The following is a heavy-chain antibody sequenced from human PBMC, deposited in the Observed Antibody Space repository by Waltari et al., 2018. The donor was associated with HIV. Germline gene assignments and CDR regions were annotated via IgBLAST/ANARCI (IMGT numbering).Heavy chain of an antibody. Sequence: QVQLVQSGAEVKKPGASVKVSCKASGYTFTGYYMNWVRQAPGQGLEWMGLISPNGGSTNYAQEFQGRVTMTRDTSISTAYMDLSRLRSDDTAVYYCVRDRLEGAFDIWGQGTMVTVSS. V-gene: IGHV1-2*02. CDR3: VRDRLEGAFDI. D-gene: IGHD3-3*01. J-gene: IGHJ3*02. CDR1: GYTFTGYY. CDR2: ISPNGGST.